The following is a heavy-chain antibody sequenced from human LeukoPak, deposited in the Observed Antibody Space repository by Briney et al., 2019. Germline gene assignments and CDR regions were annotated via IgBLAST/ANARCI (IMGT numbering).Heavy chain of an antibody. V-gene: IGHV3-23*01. J-gene: IGHJ6*03. CDR1: GFTFSSYA. CDR2: ISGSGGST. Sequence: GGSLRLSCAASGFTFSSYAMSWVRQAPGKGVEWVSPISGSGGSTNYAHSVNGRYTIHSDNSKNTQDLQPNSLRADGAVVYDWAKESSDYGDPYYYYMDVWGKGTTGTVSS. D-gene: IGHD4-17*01. CDR3: AKESSDYGDPYYYYMDV.